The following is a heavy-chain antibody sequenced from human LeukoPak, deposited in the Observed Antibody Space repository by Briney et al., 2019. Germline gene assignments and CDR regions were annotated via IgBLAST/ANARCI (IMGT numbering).Heavy chain of an antibody. CDR2: IKQDGNEK. V-gene: IGHV3-7*03. Sequence: RGSLRLSCAASGFTFSGYWMTWVRQAPGKGLEWVANIKQDGNEKYYVDSVKGRFTISRDNAKNSLYLQMNSLRAEDTAVYYCARDRGSGWYFYWGQGTLVTVSS. CDR3: ARDRGSGWYFY. CDR1: GFTFSGYW. D-gene: IGHD6-19*01. J-gene: IGHJ4*02.